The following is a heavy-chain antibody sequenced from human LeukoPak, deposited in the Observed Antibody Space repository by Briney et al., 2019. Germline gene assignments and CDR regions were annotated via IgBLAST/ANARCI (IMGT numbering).Heavy chain of an antibody. V-gene: IGHV3-7*01. CDR2: IKQDGSEK. J-gene: IGHJ4*02. CDR3: ASGGYSSGWYYFDY. Sequence: GGSLRLSCAASGFTFSSYWMSWVRQAPGKGLEWVANIKQDGSEKYYVDSVKGRFTISRDNAKNSLYLQMNSLRAEDTAVYYCASGGYSSGWYYFDYWGEGTLVTVSS. CDR1: GFTFSSYW. D-gene: IGHD6-19*01.